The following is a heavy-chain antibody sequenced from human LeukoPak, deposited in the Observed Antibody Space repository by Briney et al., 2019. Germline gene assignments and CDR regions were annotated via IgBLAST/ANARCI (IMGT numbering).Heavy chain of an antibody. D-gene: IGHD6-19*01. V-gene: IGHV3-30-3*01. CDR3: ARDHSSGWSPPLDY. J-gene: IGHJ4*02. CDR2: ISYDGSNK. Sequence: PGGSLRLSCAASGFTFSSYAMHWVRQALGKGLEWVAVISYDGSNKYYADSVKGRFTISRDNSKNTLYLQMNSLRAEDTAVYYCARDHSSGWSPPLDYWGQGTLVTVSS. CDR1: GFTFSSYA.